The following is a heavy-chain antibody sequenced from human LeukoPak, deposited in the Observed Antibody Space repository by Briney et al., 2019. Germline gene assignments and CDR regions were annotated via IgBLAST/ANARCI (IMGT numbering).Heavy chain of an antibody. CDR3: ARDGETYRQLYYFDY. J-gene: IGHJ4*02. CDR2: ISYDGSNK. CDR1: GFTFSSYA. Sequence: PGGSLRLSCAASGFTFSSYAMHWVRQAPGKGLEWVAVISYDGSNKYYADFVKGRFTISRDNSKNTLYLQMNSLRAEDTAVYYCARDGETYRQLYYFDYWGQGTLVTVSS. V-gene: IGHV3-30-3*01. D-gene: IGHD3-3*01.